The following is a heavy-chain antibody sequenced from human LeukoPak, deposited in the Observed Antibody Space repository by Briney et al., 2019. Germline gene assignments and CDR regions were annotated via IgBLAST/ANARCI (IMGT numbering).Heavy chain of an antibody. J-gene: IGHJ4*02. CDR1: GFTFGDYA. CDR3: TRDGYSGYAY. Sequence: GGSLRLSCTASGFTFGDYAMSWVHQAPGKGLEWVGFIRSKAYGGTTEYAASVKGRFTISRDDSKSIAYLQMNSLKTEDTAVYYCTRDGYSGYAYWGQGTQVTVSS. D-gene: IGHD5-12*01. V-gene: IGHV3-49*04. CDR2: IRSKAYGGTT.